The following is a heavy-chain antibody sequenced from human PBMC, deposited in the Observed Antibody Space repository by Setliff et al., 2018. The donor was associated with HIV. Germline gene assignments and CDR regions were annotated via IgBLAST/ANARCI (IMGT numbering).Heavy chain of an antibody. V-gene: IGHV3-48*03. J-gene: IGHJ4*02. CDR2: ISSSDSTV. D-gene: IGHD3-10*01. CDR1: GFTFSSYE. CDR3: ARLRPYNSALDY. Sequence: PGGSLRLSCAASGFTFSSYEMNWVRQAPGKGLEWVAYISSSDSTVYYIDSVKGRFTIYRHNAENSLFLQMDSLRAEDTAVYYCARLRPYNSALDYWGQGTLVTVSS.